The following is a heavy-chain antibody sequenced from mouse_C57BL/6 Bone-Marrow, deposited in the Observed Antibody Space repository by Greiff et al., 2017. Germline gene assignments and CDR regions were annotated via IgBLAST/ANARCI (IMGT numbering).Heavy chain of an antibody. D-gene: IGHD3-3*01. CDR1: GYTFTDYN. CDR3: ARRDPCAWFAY. J-gene: IGHJ3*01. CDR2: INPNNGGT. V-gene: IGHV1-22*01. Sequence: VHVKQSGPELVKPGASVKMSCKASGYTFTDYNMHWVKQSHGKSLEWIGYINPNNGGTSYNQKFKGKATLTVNKSSSTAYMELRSLTSEDSAVYYCARRDPCAWFAYWGQGTLVTVSA.